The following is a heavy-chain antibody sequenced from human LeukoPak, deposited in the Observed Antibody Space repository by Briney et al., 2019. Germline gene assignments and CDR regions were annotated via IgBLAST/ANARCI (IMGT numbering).Heavy chain of an antibody. CDR1: GFTFSSYA. CDR2: ISGSGGST. V-gene: IGHV3-23*01. D-gene: IGHD6-13*01. CDR3: AKVSHSSSWYYFDY. Sequence: GGSLRLSCAASGFTFSSYAMSWVRQAPGKGLEWVSAISGSGGSTYYADSVKGRFTISRDNSKNTLYLQINSLRAEDTAVYYCAKVSHSSSWYYFDYWGQGTLVTVSS. J-gene: IGHJ4*02.